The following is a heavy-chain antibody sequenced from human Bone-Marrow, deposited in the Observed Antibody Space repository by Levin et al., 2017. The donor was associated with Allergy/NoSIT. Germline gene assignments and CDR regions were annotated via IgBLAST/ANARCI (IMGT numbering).Heavy chain of an antibody. CDR3: ARVRRDGWSLELVRTFDF. J-gene: IGHJ4*02. D-gene: IGHD6-19*01. CDR2: INGDGSST. Sequence: GESLKISCTASGFIFSSDFMHWVRQSPGKGLEWVSRINGDGSSTIYADSVKGRFTISRDNAKKTVYLQMNSLRAEDTAVYFCARVRRDGWSLELVRTFDFWGQGTLVTVSS. CDR1: GFIFSSDF. V-gene: IGHV3-74*01.